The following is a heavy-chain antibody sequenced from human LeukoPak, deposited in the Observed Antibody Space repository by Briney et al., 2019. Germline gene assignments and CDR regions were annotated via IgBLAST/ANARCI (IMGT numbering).Heavy chain of an antibody. CDR3: ARDVAGP. CDR2: INPNSGGT. V-gene: IGHV1-2*02. Sequence: SVKVSCKASGYTFTAYYLHWVRQAPGQGLEWMGWINPNSGGTNYAQNFQGRVTMTRDTSISTAYMELTSLRSDDTAVYYCARDVAGPWGQGTLVTVSS. CDR1: GYTFTAYY. D-gene: IGHD1-14*01. J-gene: IGHJ5*02.